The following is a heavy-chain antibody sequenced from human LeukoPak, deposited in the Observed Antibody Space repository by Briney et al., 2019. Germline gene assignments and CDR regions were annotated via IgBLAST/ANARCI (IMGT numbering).Heavy chain of an antibody. Sequence: PSETLSLTCTVSGGSVSSDSYYWSWIRQPPGKGLEWIGYIFYSGSTNYNPSLKSRVTISTDTSKNQFSLKLSSVTAADTAVYYCARDRGQWLVPFNSWGQGSLVTVSS. D-gene: IGHD6-19*01. CDR1: GGSVSSDSYY. V-gene: IGHV4-61*01. J-gene: IGHJ4*02. CDR2: IFYSGST. CDR3: ARDRGQWLVPFNS.